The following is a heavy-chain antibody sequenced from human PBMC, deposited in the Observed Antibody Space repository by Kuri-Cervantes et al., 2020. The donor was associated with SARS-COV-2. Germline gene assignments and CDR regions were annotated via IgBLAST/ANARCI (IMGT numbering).Heavy chain of an antibody. CDR2: ISGSGGST. Sequence: GESLKISCAASGFTFSSYSMNWVRQAPGKGLEWVSAISGSGGSTYYADSVKGRFTISRDNSKNTLYLQMNSLRAEDTAVYYCAAEWSDAFDTWGQGTMVTVSS. J-gene: IGHJ3*02. V-gene: IGHV3-23*01. CDR1: GFTFSSYS. CDR3: AAEWSDAFDT. D-gene: IGHD2-8*01.